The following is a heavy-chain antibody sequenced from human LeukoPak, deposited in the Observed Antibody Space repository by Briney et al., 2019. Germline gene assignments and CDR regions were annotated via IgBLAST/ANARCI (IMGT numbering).Heavy chain of an antibody. V-gene: IGHV4-59*11. Sequence: SETLSLTCTVSGDSMYTHYWSWIRQTPGKGLEWIAYISYSGSFNYNPSLKSRVTTSIDKSKNQFSLVLTSVTAADTAVYYCARFVPVRTHTNSPGFDYWGQGTLVTVSS. CDR2: ISYSGSF. J-gene: IGHJ4*02. CDR3: ARFVPVRTHTNSPGFDY. CDR1: GDSMYTHY. D-gene: IGHD2-21*01.